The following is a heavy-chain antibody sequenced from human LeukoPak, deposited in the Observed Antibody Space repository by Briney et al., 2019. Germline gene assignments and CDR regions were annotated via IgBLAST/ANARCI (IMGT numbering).Heavy chain of an antibody. D-gene: IGHD6-19*01. V-gene: IGHV3-23*01. CDR2: IDGSGGRT. Sequence: AGGSLRLSCAASGFTFSNYAMSWVRQAPGKGLEWVSAIDGSGGRTHYAESVKGRFTISRDNSKNTRYLRMNSLRAEDTAVYYCAKSRTGWYYFDYWGQGTLVTVSS. CDR3: AKSRTGWYYFDY. CDR1: GFTFSNYA. J-gene: IGHJ4*02.